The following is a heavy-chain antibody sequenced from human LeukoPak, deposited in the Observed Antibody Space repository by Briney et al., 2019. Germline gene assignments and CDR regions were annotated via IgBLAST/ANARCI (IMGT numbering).Heavy chain of an antibody. J-gene: IGHJ4*02. CDR2: IYYSGST. Sequence: SETLSLTCTVSGGSISSYYWSWIRQPPGKGLEWIGYIYYSGSTNYNPSLKSRVTISVDTSKNQFSLKLSSVTAADTAVYYCARSDGGRWLHIGYWGQGTLVTVSS. V-gene: IGHV4-59*01. CDR3: ARSDGGRWLHIGY. D-gene: IGHD5-24*01. CDR1: GGSISSYY.